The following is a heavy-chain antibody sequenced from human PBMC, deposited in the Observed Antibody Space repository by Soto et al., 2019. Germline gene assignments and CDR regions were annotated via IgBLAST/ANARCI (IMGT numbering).Heavy chain of an antibody. J-gene: IGHJ5*02. CDR2: IKQDGSEK. D-gene: IGHD3-10*01. V-gene: IGHV3-7*01. CDR1: GFTFSSYW. CDR3: ARDPNPLLWFGELLNP. Sequence: GGSLRLSCAASGFTFSSYWMSWVRQAPGKGLEWVANIKQDGSEKYYVDSVKGRFTISRDNAKNSLYLQMNSLRAEDTAVYYCARDPNPLLWFGELLNPWGQGTLVTVSS.